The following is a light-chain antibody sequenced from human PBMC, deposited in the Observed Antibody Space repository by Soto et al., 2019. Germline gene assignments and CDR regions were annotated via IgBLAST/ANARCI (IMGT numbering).Light chain of an antibody. V-gene: IGKV3-20*01. Sequence: EIVLTQSPATLSLSLGERATLSCRASQSIGSYLAWYQHKLGQPPRLLIYGASSRATGIPDRFSGSGSGTDFTLTISRLEPEDFAVYYCQQYGSSITFGQGTRLEIK. CDR3: QQYGSSIT. CDR1: QSIGSY. J-gene: IGKJ5*01. CDR2: GAS.